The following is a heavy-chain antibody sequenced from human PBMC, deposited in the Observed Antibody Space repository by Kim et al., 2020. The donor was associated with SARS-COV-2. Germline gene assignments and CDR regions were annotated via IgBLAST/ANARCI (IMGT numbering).Heavy chain of an antibody. CDR2: INHSGST. CDR3: ARGLQLWWAPSYYFDY. CDR1: GGSFSGYY. V-gene: IGHV4-34*01. Sequence: SETLSLICAVYGGSFSGYYWSWIRQPPGKGLEWIGEINHSGSTNYNPSLKSRVTISVDTSKNQFSLKLSSVTAADTAVYYCARGLQLWWAPSYYFDYWGQGTLVTVSS. D-gene: IGHD5-18*01. J-gene: IGHJ4*02.